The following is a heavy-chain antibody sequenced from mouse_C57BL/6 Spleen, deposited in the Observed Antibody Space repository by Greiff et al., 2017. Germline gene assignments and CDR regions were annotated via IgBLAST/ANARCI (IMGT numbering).Heavy chain of an antibody. CDR3: ARTTTRMDY. CDR1: GYAFTNYL. CDR2: INPGSGGT. V-gene: IGHV1-54*01. D-gene: IGHD1-1*01. J-gene: IGHJ4*01. Sequence: QVQLQQSGAELVRPGTSVKVSCKASGYAFTNYLLEWVKQRPGQGLEWIGVINPGSGGTNSNEKFKGKATLTANKSSSTAYMQLSSLTSEDSAVYFCARTTTRMDYWGQGTSVTVSS.